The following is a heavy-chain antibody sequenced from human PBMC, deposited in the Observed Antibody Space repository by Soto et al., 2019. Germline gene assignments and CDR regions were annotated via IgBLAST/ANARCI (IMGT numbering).Heavy chain of an antibody. V-gene: IGHV4-59*01. CDR2: IYYSGST. D-gene: IGHD2-2*01. CDR3: ARDRWGDCSTTNCTGRGVYYYMGV. J-gene: IGHJ6*03. CDR1: GGSISSYY. Sequence: SETLSLTCTVSGGSISSYYWSWIRQPPGKGLEWIGYIYYSGSTNYNPSLKSRVTISLDTSKDQFSLKLSSVTAADTAVYYCARDRWGDCSTTNCTGRGVYYYMGVWGKGTTVTVS.